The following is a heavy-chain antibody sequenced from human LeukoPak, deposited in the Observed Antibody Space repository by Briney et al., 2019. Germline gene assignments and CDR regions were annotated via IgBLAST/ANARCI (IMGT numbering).Heavy chain of an antibody. J-gene: IGHJ4*02. CDR2: IYYSGST. CDR3: ARSRPTYYYDSSGTNFDY. CDR1: GGSISSYY. Sequence: KPSEDLSLTCTVPGGSISSYYWSWVRQPPGKGLGWGWYIYYSGSTNYNPSLKSRVTISVDTSKNQFSLKLSSVTAADTAVYYCARSRPTYYYDSSGTNFDYWGQGTLVTVSS. V-gene: IGHV4-59*08. D-gene: IGHD3-22*01.